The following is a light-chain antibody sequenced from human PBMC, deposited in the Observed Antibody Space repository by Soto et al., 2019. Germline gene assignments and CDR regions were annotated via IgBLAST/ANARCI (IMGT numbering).Light chain of an antibody. CDR2: DIS. Sequence: EVVLTPSPVTLSLSPGERATLSFRASQSVSSYLAWYQQKPGQAPRLLIYDISNRATGIPARFSGSGSGTDFTLTISSLEPEDFAVYYCQQRNYWQVTFGQGTRLEIK. CDR1: QSVSSY. J-gene: IGKJ5*01. CDR3: QQRNYWQVT. V-gene: IGKV3D-11*02.